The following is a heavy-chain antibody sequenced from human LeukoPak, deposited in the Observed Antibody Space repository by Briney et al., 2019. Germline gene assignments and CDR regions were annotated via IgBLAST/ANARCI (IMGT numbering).Heavy chain of an antibody. CDR2: INHSGST. CDR3: ARLQWLVRGFDY. V-gene: IGHV4-34*01. D-gene: IGHD6-19*01. J-gene: IGHJ4*02. Sequence: TPSETLSLTCAVYGGSFSGYYWSWIRQPPGKGLEWIGEINHSGSTNYNPSLKSRGTISVDTSKNQFSLKLSSVTAADTAVYYCARLQWLVRGFDYWGQGTLVTVSS. CDR1: GGSFSGYY.